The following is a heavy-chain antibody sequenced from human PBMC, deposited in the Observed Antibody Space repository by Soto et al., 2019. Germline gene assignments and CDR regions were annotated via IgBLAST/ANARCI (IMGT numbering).Heavy chain of an antibody. J-gene: IGHJ4*02. V-gene: IGHV1-18*01. D-gene: IGHD3-10*01. CDR2: INTYNGNI. CDR3: ARDRGAYKYFDY. CDR1: GYMFASYG. Sequence: QVQLVQSGAEVKKPGASVKVSCKVSGYMFASYGISWARQAPGQGLEWMGWINTYNGNINYAQKFQGRVNMTTDTSTSTAYMELRGLGSDDTALYYCARDRGAYKYFDYWGQGTLVTVSS.